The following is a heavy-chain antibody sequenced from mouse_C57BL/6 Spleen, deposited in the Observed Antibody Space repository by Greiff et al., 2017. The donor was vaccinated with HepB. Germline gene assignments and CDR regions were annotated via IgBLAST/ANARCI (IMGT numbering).Heavy chain of an antibody. D-gene: IGHD1-2*01. CDR2: IDPETGGT. J-gene: IGHJ1*03. Sequence: VQLKESGAELVRPGASVTLSCKASGYTFTDYEMHWVKQTPVHGLEWIGAIDPETGGTAYNQKFKGKAILTADKSSSTAYMELRSLTSEDSAVYYCRNYGQLRNFDVWGTGTTVTVSS. CDR1: GYTFTDYE. V-gene: IGHV1-15*01. CDR3: RNYGQLRNFDV.